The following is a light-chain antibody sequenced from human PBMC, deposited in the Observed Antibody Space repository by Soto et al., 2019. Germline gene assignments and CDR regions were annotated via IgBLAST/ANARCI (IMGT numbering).Light chain of an antibody. CDR3: QQYDSSHQT. Sequence: SSNNQSYFRCYQKKSGQPPNLLIYGASTREFGVPDRFSGSESGTGTDFTLTISSLQAADVTVYYCQQYDSSHQTFGQGTKVEIK. J-gene: IGKJ1*01. V-gene: IGKV4-1*01. CDR2: GAS. CDR1: SSNNQSY.